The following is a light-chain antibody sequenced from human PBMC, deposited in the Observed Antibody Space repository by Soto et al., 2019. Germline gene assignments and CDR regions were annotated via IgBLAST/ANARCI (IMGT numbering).Light chain of an antibody. CDR3: QQYENLPT. CDR2: SAS. V-gene: IGKV1-5*01. CDR1: QSISRW. Sequence: DIQMTQSPSALSASVGDRVTITCRASQSISRWLAWHQQKPGKAPKRLISSASSLQSGVPSRFSGSGSGTDFTFTISRLQPEDIATYYCQQYENLPTFGQGTRLEIK. J-gene: IGKJ5*01.